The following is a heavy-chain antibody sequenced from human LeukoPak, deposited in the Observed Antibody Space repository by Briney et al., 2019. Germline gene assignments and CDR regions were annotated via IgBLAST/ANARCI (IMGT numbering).Heavy chain of an antibody. CDR2: ISSSSYI. CDR3: ATRPYDYGDYGVDY. Sequence: GGSLRLPCSASGFTFSSYSMNWVRQAPGKGLEWVSSISSSSYIYYADSVKGRFTISRDNAKNSLYLQMNSLRAEDTAVYYCATRPYDYGDYGVDYWGQGTLVTVSS. D-gene: IGHD4-17*01. V-gene: IGHV3-21*01. CDR1: GFTFSSYS. J-gene: IGHJ4*02.